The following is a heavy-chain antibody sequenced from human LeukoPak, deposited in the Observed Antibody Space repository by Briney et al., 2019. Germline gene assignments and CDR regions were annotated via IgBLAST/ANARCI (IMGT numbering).Heavy chain of an antibody. CDR3: ARDTLGYFDY. CDR2: ISYNGVRK. J-gene: IGHJ4*02. Sequence: GGSLRLSCTVSGFTFSDYAMHWLRQAPGKGLEWVAMISYNGVRKDYADSMEGRFTISRDNSKNTLYLQMNSLRAEDTAVYYCARDTLGYFDYWGQGTLVTVSS. V-gene: IGHV3-30-3*01. CDR1: GFTFSDYA. D-gene: IGHD3-16*01.